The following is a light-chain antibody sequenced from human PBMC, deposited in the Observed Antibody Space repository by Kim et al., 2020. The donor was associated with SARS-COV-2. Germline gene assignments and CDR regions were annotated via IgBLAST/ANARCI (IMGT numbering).Light chain of an antibody. CDR2: GAS. V-gene: IGKV3-15*01. J-gene: IGKJ5*01. CDR1: QSVNNN. Sequence: EIVMTQSPATLSVSPGERATLSSRASQSVNNNLAWYQQKLGQAPRLLIYGASTRAPGIPAKFSGSGSGTEFTLTISSLQSEDFAVYYCQQYNEWPPITFGQGTRLEIK. CDR3: QQYNEWPPIT.